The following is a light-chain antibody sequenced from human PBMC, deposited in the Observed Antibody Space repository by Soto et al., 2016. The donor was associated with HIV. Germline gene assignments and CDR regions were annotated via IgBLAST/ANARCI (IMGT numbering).Light chain of an antibody. Sequence: DIQMTQSPSSVSASVGDRVTITCRASQGISSWLAWYQQKPGKAPNLLIYKASSLESGVPSSFSSSGSGTEFTLTISSLQPDDFATYYCQQYDSYPYTFGLGDQAGDQT. CDR2: KAS. CDR1: QGISSW. V-gene: IGKV1-5*03. J-gene: IGKJ2*01. CDR3: QQYDSYPYT.